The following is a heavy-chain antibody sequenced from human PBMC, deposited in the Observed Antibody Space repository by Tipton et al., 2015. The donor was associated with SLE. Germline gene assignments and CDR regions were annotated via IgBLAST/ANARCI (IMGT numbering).Heavy chain of an antibody. CDR2: ISYDGSNK. J-gene: IGHJ3*02. CDR3: ARERTYRDAFDI. Sequence: SLRLSCAASGFTFKNYGMHWVHQAPGKGLEWMTAISYDGSNKNYADSVKGRFTISRDNSNNTLYLQMNSLRAEDTTVYYCARERTYRDAFDIWGQGTVVTVSS. V-gene: IGHV3-30*04. D-gene: IGHD2-2*02. CDR1: GFTFKNYG.